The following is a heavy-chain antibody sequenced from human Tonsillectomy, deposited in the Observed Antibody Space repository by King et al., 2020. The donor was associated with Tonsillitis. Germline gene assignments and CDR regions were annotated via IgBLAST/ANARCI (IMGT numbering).Heavy chain of an antibody. D-gene: IGHD2-8*01. CDR1: RFTFSDYY. CDR3: ARGRMQGGDAFDI. V-gene: IGHV3-11*01. CDR2: ISSSGSAI. Sequence: VQLVESGGGLVKPGGSLRLSCAPSRFTFSDYYMSWIRQAPGKGLEWVSYISSSGSAIYYADSVKARFTISRDNAKNSLHLQMDSLRAEDTAVYYCARGRMQGGDAFDIWGQGTMVTVSS. J-gene: IGHJ3*02.